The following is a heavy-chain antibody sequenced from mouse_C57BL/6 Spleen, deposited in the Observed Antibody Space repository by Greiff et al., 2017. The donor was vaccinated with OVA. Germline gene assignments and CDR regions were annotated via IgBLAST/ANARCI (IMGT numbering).Heavy chain of an antibody. Sequence: QVQLQQSGPELVKPGASVKISCKASGYAFSSSWMNWVKQRPGKGLEWIGRIYPGDGDTNYTGKFKGKATLTADKSSSTAYMQLSSLTSEDSAVYFGAKNYGSSSYYYGYWGQGTTLTVSS. CDR2: IYPGDGDT. D-gene: IGHD1-1*01. CDR1: GYAFSSSW. V-gene: IGHV1-82*01. J-gene: IGHJ2*01. CDR3: AKNYGSSSYYYGY.